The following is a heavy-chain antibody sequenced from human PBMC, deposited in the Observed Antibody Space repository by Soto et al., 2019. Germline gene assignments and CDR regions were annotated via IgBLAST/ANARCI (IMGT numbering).Heavy chain of an antibody. J-gene: IGHJ6*02. D-gene: IGHD3-16*01. CDR2: IYYSGST. Sequence: SETLSLTCTVSGGSINSGGYYWSWIRQHPGKGLEWIGYIYYSGSTYYNPSLKSRVTISVDTSKNQFSLYLLMNSLKTEDTAVYYCTTDYNVWGTLRSRNHNGMDVWGQGTTVTVSS. CDR3: TTDYNVWGTLRSRNHNGMDV. V-gene: IGHV4-31*03. CDR1: GGSINSGGYY.